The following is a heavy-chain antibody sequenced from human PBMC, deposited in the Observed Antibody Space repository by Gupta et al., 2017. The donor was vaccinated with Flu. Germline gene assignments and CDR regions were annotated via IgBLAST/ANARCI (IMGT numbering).Heavy chain of an antibody. CDR1: GFTFSSYG. CDR2: IWYDGSNK. Sequence: QVQLVESGGGVVQPGRSLRLSCAASGFTFSSYGMHWVRQAPGKGLEWVAVIWYDGSNKYYADSVKGRFTISRDNSKNTLYLQMNSLRAEDTAVYYCARGDSGYDSDYWGQGTLVTVSS. CDR3: ARGDSGYDSDY. D-gene: IGHD5-12*01. V-gene: IGHV3-33*01. J-gene: IGHJ4*02.